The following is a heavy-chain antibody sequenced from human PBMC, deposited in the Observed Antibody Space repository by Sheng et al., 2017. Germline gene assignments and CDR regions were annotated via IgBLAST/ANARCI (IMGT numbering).Heavy chain of an antibody. Sequence: GAEVRRPGASVKVSCSASGYTFTNYGITWVRQAPGQGLEYMGWISAYNGNTNYAHNLRGRLTMTTDTPTSTAYMELRSLRSDDTAVYYCVRDCSSPSCYTSRPLYFYYYGMDVWGQGTTVTVSS. CDR1: GYTFTNYG. D-gene: IGHD2-2*02. CDR2: ISAYNGNT. J-gene: IGHJ6*02. V-gene: IGHV1-18*01. CDR3: VRDCSSPSCYTSRPLYFYYYGMDV.